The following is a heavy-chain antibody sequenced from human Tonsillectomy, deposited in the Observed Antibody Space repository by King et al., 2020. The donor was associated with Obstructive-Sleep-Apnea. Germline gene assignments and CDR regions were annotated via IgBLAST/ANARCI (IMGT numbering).Heavy chain of an antibody. D-gene: IGHD6-13*01. CDR2: ISSNGGST. Sequence: QLVQSGGGLVQPGGSLRLSCAASGFTFSSYAMHWVRQAPGKGLEYVSAISSNGGSTYYANSVKGRFTISRDNSKNTLYLQMGSLRAEDMAVYYCARPGYSSSWDSRSYWYFDLWGRGTLVTVSS. CDR3: ARPGYSSSWDSRSYWYFDL. CDR1: GFTFSSYA. V-gene: IGHV3-64*01. J-gene: IGHJ2*01.